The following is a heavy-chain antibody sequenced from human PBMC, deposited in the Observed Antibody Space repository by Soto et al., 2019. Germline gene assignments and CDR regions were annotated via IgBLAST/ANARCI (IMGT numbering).Heavy chain of an antibody. D-gene: IGHD3-22*01. V-gene: IGHV1-69*13. CDR1: GGTFSSYA. J-gene: IGHJ4*02. CDR3: AIDLPMPPNYYDSSGYYYGATY. Sequence: SVKVSCKASGGTFSSYAISWVRQAPGQGLEWMGGIIPTFGTANYAQKFQGRVTITADESTSTAYMELSSLRSEDTAVYYCAIDLPMPPNYYDSSGYYYGATYWGQGTLVTSPQ. CDR2: IIPTFGTA.